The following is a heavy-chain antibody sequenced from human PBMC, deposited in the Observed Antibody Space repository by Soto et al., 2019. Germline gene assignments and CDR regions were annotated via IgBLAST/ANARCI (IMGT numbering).Heavy chain of an antibody. V-gene: IGHV3-53*05. J-gene: IGHJ4*02. D-gene: IGHD1-26*01. CDR2: IYSGGST. CDR1: GFTVSSNY. CDR3: AKDGNSGSYYLFDY. Sequence: GGSLRLSCAASGFTVSSNYMSWVRQAPGKGLEWVSVIYSGGSTYYADSVKGRFTISRDNSKNSLYLQMNSLRTEDTALYYCAKDGNSGSYYLFDYWGQGTLVTVSS.